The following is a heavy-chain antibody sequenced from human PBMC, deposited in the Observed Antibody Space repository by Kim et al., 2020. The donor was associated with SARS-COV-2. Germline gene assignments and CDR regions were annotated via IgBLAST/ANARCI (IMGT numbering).Heavy chain of an antibody. CDR2: IYYSGST. Sequence: SETLSLTCTVSGGSISSGGYYWSWIRQHPGKGLEWIGYIYYSGSTYYNPSLKSRVTISVDTSKNQFSLKLSSVTAADTAVYYCARASSDPPYYYYGMDVWGQGTTVTVSS. CDR1: GGSISSGGYY. CDR3: ARASSDPPYYYYGMDV. J-gene: IGHJ6*02. V-gene: IGHV4-31*03.